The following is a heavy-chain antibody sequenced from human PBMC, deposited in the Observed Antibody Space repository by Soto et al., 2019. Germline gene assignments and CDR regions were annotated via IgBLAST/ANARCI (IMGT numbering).Heavy chain of an antibody. J-gene: IGHJ6*03. Sequence: ASVKVSCKASGYTFTGYYMHWVRQAPGQGLEWMGWINPNSGGTNYAQKFQGWVTMTRDTSISTAYMELSRLRSDDTAVYYCARGVFRGDYDFWSGSKLPDYYMDVWGKGTTVTVSS. V-gene: IGHV1-2*04. CDR1: GYTFTGYY. D-gene: IGHD3-3*01. CDR3: ARGVFRGDYDFWSGSKLPDYYMDV. CDR2: INPNSGGT.